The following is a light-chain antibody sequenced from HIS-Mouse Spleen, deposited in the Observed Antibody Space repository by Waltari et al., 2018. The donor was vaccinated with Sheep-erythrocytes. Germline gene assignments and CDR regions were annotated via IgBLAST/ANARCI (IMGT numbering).Light chain of an antibody. CDR1: RSDVGGYNY. CDR3: CSYAGSYNHV. CDR2: DVR. Sequence: QSALTQPRSVSGSPGQSVTISCTGTRSDVGGYNYVSWYQQHPGKAPQLMIYDVRKRPSGVPDRFSGSKSGNTASLTISGLQAEDEADYYCCSYAGSYNHVFATGTKVTVL. V-gene: IGLV2-11*01. J-gene: IGLJ1*01.